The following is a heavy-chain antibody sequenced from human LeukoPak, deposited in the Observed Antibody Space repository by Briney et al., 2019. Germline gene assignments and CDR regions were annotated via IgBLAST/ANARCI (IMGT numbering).Heavy chain of an antibody. D-gene: IGHD3-16*01. CDR2: IYYSGST. Sequence: PSETLSLTCTVSGGSISSSNYYWGWIRQPPGKGLEWIGNIYYSGSTYYNPSLKSRVTISVDTSKNQFSLKLNSVTAADTALYYCGRSAGFVHFDHWDQGTLVTVSS. CDR1: GGSISSSNYY. J-gene: IGHJ4*02. V-gene: IGHV4-39*01. CDR3: GRSAGFVHFDH.